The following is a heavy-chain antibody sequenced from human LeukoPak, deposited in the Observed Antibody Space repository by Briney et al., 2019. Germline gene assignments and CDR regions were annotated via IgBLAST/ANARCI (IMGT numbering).Heavy chain of an antibody. V-gene: IGHV3-23*01. D-gene: IGHD2-2*02. J-gene: IGHJ4*02. Sequence: GGSLRLSCAASGFTFSSYAMSWVRQAPGKGLEWVSAISGSGGSTYYADSVKGRFTISRDNSKNTLYLQMNSLRAEDTAVYYCAKGARGYCSSTSCYSEFDYWGQGTLVTVSS. CDR1: GFTFSSYA. CDR2: ISGSGGST. CDR3: AKGARGYCSSTSCYSEFDY.